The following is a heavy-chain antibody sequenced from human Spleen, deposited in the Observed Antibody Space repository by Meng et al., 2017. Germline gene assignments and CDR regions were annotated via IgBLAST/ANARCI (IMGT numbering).Heavy chain of an antibody. D-gene: IGHD4-23*01. CDR3: ARDGSPTTSTVINDRSGFAP. CDR2: IYHSGST. J-gene: IGHJ5*02. Sequence: QVQVRASGPARVKPSGTLPLTCGVSGGSISTSNWWTWVRQPPGKGLEWIGEIYHSGSTNYNPSLKNRVTISVDKSTNQFSLRLSSVTAADTAVYYCARDGSPTTSTVINDRSGFAPWGQGTLVTVSS. CDR1: GGSISTSNW. V-gene: IGHV4-4*02.